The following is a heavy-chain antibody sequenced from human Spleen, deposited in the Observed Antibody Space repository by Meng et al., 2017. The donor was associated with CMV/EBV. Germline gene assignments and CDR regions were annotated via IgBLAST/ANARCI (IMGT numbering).Heavy chain of an antibody. Sequence: GESLKISCTASGFTFGDNAMNWVRQAPRKGLEWLSYITSSGDRTYYAESVQGRFTISRDNAKNSLYLQMNTLRAEDTAVYYCASNLGQWLNWFDPWGQGTLVTVSS. CDR2: ITSSGDRT. J-gene: IGHJ5*02. CDR1: GFTFGDNA. CDR3: ASNLGQWLNWFDP. D-gene: IGHD5-12*01. V-gene: IGHV3-48*03.